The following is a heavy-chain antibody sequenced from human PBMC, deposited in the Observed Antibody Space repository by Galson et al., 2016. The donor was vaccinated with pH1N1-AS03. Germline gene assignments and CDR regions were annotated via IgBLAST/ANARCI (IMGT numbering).Heavy chain of an antibody. CDR2: LDWGDDE. V-gene: IGHV2-70*11. D-gene: IGHD5-12*01. CDR3: ARSPGDYFYPLGMDV. CDR1: GFSLTTDNMC. Sequence: PALVKPTQTLTLTCTFSGFSLTTDNMCVTWIRQPPGKALGWLARLDWGDDEYYSRYLRTRLTNSKDTSKNQVVLTMTNMDPADTGTYFCARSPGDYFYPLGMDVWGQGTTVTVS. J-gene: IGHJ6*02.